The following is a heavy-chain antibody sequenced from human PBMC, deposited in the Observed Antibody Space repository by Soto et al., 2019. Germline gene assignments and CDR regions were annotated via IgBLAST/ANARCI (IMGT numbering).Heavy chain of an antibody. CDR1: GFTFSSYA. D-gene: IGHD3-10*01. V-gene: IGHV3-30-3*01. CDR3: ARDPMGRYYGSGSYYFDY. J-gene: IGHJ4*02. CDR2: ISYDGSNK. Sequence: QVQLVESGGGVVQPGRSLRLSCAASGFTFSSYAMHWVRQAPGKGLEWVAVISYDGSNKYYADSVKGRFTISRDKSKNTLYLQMNSLRADDTAVYYCARDPMGRYYGSGSYYFDYWGQGTLVTVSS.